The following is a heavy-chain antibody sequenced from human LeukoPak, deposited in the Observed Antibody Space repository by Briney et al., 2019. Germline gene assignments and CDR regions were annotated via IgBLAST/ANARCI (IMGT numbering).Heavy chain of an antibody. Sequence: GGSLRLSCAASGFTFSSYAMHWVRQAPGKGLEWVAVISYDGSNKYYADSVKGRFTISRDNSKNTLYLKMNSLRAEDTAVYYCARSRSIAARQSGWGQGTLVTVSS. D-gene: IGHD6-6*01. CDR1: GFTFSSYA. V-gene: IGHV3-30*01. J-gene: IGHJ4*02. CDR3: ARSRSIAARQSG. CDR2: ISYDGSNK.